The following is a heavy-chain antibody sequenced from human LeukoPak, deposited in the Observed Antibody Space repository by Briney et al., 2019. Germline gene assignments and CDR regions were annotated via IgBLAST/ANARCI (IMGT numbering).Heavy chain of an antibody. CDR3: ARGTLAVAGNFYYYYMDV. CDR2: ISSNGGST. CDR1: GFTFGSYA. D-gene: IGHD6-19*01. Sequence: PGGSLRLSCAASGFTFGSYAMHWVRQAPGKGLEYVSAISSNGGSTYYANSVKGRFTISRDSSKNTLYLQMGSLRAEDMAVYYCARGTLAVAGNFYYYYMDVWGKGTTVTVSS. J-gene: IGHJ6*03. V-gene: IGHV3-64*01.